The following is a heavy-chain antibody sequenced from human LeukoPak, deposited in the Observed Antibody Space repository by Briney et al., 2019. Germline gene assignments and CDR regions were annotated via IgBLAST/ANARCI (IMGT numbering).Heavy chain of an antibody. CDR2: IYYTGTI. Sequence: SETLSRTCAVSGYSISSSNWWGWIRQPPGKGLEWIGYIYYTGTIYSNPSLRSRVTMSVDTSKNQFSLRLNSVTAVDTAVYYCARKPDSRNWFDPWGQGTLVIVSS. V-gene: IGHV4-28*05. D-gene: IGHD6-13*01. CDR3: ARKPDSRNWFDP. J-gene: IGHJ5*02. CDR1: GYSISSSNW.